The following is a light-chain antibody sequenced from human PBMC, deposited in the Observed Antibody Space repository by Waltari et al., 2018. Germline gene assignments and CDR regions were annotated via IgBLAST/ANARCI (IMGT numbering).Light chain of an antibody. CDR2: RAS. CDR3: QQHGTLPAT. CDR1: QSVGSSS. J-gene: IGKJ1*01. Sequence: DIVLTQSPGTASLSQGERVTPPCRASQSVGSSSLAWYQQKPGQSPRLVIYRASRRATGIPDRFSGSGSGTDFSLTISRLEPEDCAVYYCQQHGTLPATFGQGTKVEIK. V-gene: IGKV3-20*01.